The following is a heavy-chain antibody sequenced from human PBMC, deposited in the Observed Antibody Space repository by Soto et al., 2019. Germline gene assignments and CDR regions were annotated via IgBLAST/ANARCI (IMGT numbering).Heavy chain of an antibody. V-gene: IGHV5-51*01. CDR3: ARQGWGSLYYYGVDV. CDR1: GYSFPNYW. D-gene: IGHD3-16*01. CDR2: AYPGDSKT. Sequence: GESLKISCKGSGYSFPNYWINWVRQTPGKGLEWMGIAYPGDSKTRYSPSFQGQVTISVDKSISTAYLQWNSLTASDTAMYYCARQGWGSLYYYGVDVWGQGTTVTVSS. J-gene: IGHJ6*02.